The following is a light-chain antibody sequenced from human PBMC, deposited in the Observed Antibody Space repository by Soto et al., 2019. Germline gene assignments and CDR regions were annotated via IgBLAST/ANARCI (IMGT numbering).Light chain of an antibody. J-gene: IGKJ4*01. CDR1: QDLNRF. CDR3: QQYYNLALT. Sequence: DIPLTQSPSSLAASVSHGVVIXSQTSQDLNRFLNWHQHQPGKAPKLLIYDASNLETGVPSRFSGSGSGTDFPFTISSLQPEDIATYYCQQYYNLALTFGGGTKVDIK. V-gene: IGKV1-33*01. CDR2: DAS.